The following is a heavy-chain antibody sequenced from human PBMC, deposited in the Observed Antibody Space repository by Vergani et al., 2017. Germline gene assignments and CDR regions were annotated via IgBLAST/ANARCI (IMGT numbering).Heavy chain of an antibody. CDR2: IRTYNGDT. J-gene: IGHJ4*02. V-gene: IGHV1-18*01. Sequence: QVQLVQSGAEVKNPGASVKVSCKPSGYTFNTYGISWVRQAPGQGLEWVGRIRTYNGDTNYAQKLQGRVTMTTDKLTSTVYMELRSLRSDDTAVYYCARDGTDFLLNGLDYWGQGTLVTVSS. D-gene: IGHD2-8*01. CDR1: GYTFNTYG. CDR3: ARDGTDFLLNGLDY.